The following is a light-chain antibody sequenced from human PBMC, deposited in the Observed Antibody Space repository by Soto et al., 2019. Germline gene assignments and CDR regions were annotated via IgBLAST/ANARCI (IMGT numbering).Light chain of an antibody. CDR3: AAWDDSLYGVV. Sequence: QSVLTQPPSASGTPGQRVTISCSGSSSYVGSNSVNWYQHFPGTAPKVLIYRSTQRPSGVPDRFSGSKSGTSASLAISGLQSEDDADYYCAAWDDSLYGVVFGGGTKLTVL. V-gene: IGLV1-44*01. CDR2: RST. CDR1: SSYVGSNS. J-gene: IGLJ2*01.